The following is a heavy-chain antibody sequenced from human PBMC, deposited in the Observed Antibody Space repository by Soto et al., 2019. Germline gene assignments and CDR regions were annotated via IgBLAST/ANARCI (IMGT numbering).Heavy chain of an antibody. CDR1: GFTFDDYV. V-gene: IGHV3-9*01. CDR2: ITWNRGSI. D-gene: IGHD6-19*01. J-gene: IGHJ5*01. CDR3: AKDRRYSSGWYWFDS. Sequence: EVQLVESGGGLVQPGRSLRLSCAASGFTFDDYVMHWVRQAPGKGLEWVSGITWNRGSIAYADSVKGRFTISRDNAKNALYLQMNSLRAEDTALYYCAKDRRYSSGWYWFDSWGQGTLVTVSS.